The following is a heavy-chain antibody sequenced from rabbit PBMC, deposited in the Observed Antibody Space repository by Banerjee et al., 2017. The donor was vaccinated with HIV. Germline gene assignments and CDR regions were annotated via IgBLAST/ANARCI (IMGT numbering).Heavy chain of an antibody. J-gene: IGHJ4*01. CDR2: IVTDSGST. D-gene: IGHD1-1*01. V-gene: IGHV1S40*01. Sequence: QSLEESGGDLVKPGASLTLTCTASGFTISSSCWMCWVRQAPGKGLEWIGCIVTDSGSTYYASWAKGRFTISKASSTTVTLQMTSLTAADTATYFCARDLAGVSGWNFNLWGPGTLVTVS. CDR3: ARDLAGVSGWNFNL. CDR1: GFTISSSCW.